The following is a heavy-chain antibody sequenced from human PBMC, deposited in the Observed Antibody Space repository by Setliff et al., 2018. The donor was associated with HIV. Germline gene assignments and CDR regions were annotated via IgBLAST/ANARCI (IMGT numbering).Heavy chain of an antibody. CDR1: GYSFTSYW. D-gene: IGHD6-19*01. V-gene: IGHV5-51*01. CDR3: ARDPGSGWYSPIYYYYGMDV. Sequence: PGESLKISCKGSGYSFTSYWIGWVRQMPGKGLEWMGIIYPGDSDTRYSPSFQGQVTISADKSISTAYLQWSSLKASDTAMYYCARDPGSGWYSPIYYYYGMDVWGQGTTVTVS. CDR2: IYPGDSDT. J-gene: IGHJ6*02.